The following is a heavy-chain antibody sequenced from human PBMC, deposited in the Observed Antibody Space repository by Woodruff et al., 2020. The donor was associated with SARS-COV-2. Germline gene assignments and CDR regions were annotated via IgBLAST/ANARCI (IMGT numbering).Heavy chain of an antibody. D-gene: IGHD1-26*01. CDR3: AKEGVGATSFDY. J-gene: IGHJ4*01. Sequence: GLEWVAVISYDGSNKYYADSVKGRFTISRDNSKNTLYLQMNSLRAEDTAVYYCAKEGVGATSFDYWG. V-gene: IGHV3-30*18. CDR2: ISYDGSNK.